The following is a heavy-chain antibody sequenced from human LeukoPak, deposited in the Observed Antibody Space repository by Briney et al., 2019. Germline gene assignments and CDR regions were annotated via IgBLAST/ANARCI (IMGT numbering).Heavy chain of an antibody. V-gene: IGHV4-61*02. J-gene: IGHJ3*02. CDR3: AREERGGYGSSPRRGSFDI. CDR1: GGSISSGSYY. CDR2: IHTSGST. D-gene: IGHD6-13*01. Sequence: PSQTLSLTCTVSGGSISSGSYYWRWIRQPAGKGLEWIGRIHTSGSTNYNPSRKSRGTISVDTSKNQFSLKLSSVTAADTAVYYCAREERGGYGSSPRRGSFDIWGQGTMVIVSS.